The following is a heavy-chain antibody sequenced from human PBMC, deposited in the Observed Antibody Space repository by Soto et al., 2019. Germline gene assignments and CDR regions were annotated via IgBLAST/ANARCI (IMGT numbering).Heavy chain of an antibody. Sequence: SVKVSCKASGFTFTSSAVQWVRQARGQRLEWIGWIVVGSGNTNYAQKFQERVTITRDMSTSTAYMELSSLRSEDTAVYYCAAAGLNYGVMSGVEYWGQGTLVTVLL. CDR1: GFTFTSSA. CDR2: IVVGSGNT. D-gene: IGHD3-16*01. CDR3: AAAGLNYGVMSGVEY. J-gene: IGHJ4*02. V-gene: IGHV1-58*01.